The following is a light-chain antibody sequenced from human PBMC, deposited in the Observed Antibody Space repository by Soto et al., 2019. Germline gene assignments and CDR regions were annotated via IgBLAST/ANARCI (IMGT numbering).Light chain of an antibody. CDR1: ASNIGRDP. CDR2: ENN. V-gene: IGLV1-44*01. Sequence: QSVLTQPPSASGAPGQRVTISYSGSASNIGRDPVNWYQQVPGTAPKLLIYENNHRPSGVPDRFSGSKSGTSASLVISGLQSEDEAEYFCAGWDGSLNGFVFGTGTKVTVL. CDR3: AGWDGSLNGFV. J-gene: IGLJ1*01.